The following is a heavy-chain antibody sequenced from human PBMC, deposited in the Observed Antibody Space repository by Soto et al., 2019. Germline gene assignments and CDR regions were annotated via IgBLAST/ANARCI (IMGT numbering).Heavy chain of an antibody. CDR1: GGTFSSYA. Sequence: SVKVSCKASGGTFSSYAISWVRQAPGQGLEWMGGIIPIFGTANYAQKFQGRVTITADKSTSTAYMELSSLRSEDTAVYYCARAVIVGALSAFDIWGQGTMVTVSS. V-gene: IGHV1-69*06. D-gene: IGHD1-26*01. CDR2: IIPIFGTA. J-gene: IGHJ3*02. CDR3: ARAVIVGALSAFDI.